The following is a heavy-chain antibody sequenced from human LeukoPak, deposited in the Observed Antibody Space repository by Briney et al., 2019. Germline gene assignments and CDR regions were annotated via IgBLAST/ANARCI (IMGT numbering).Heavy chain of an antibody. D-gene: IGHD4-17*01. J-gene: IGHJ4*02. V-gene: IGHV1-3*01. CDR2: INAGNGNT. CDR3: ARVGYGDYVIY. Sequence: ASVKVSCKASGYTFTTYAMHWVRQAPGQRLEWMGWINAGNGNTKYSQKFQARVTITRDTSASTAYMELSSLRSEDTAVYYCARVGYGDYVIYWGQGTLVTVSS. CDR1: GYTFTTYA.